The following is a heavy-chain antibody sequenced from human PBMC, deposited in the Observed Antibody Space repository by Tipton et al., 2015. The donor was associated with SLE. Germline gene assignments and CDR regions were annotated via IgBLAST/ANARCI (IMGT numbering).Heavy chain of an antibody. CDR1: GASISSPSYY. CDR2: VYYDGTA. Sequence: TLSLTCTVSGASISSPSYYWDWIRQPPGKGLEWVGTVYYDGTAYYNPSLRSRVTTSVDTSKNQFSLRLSSVTAADTAVYYCARTSGSYMDYWGQGTLVTVSS. CDR3: ARTSGSYMDY. D-gene: IGHD3-10*01. V-gene: IGHV4-39*07. J-gene: IGHJ4*02.